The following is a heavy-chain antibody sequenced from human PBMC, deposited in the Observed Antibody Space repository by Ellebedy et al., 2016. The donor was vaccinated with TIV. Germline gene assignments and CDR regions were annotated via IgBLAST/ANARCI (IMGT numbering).Heavy chain of an antibody. Sequence: GESLKISCAASGFTFSSYAMSWVRQAPGKGLEWVSGISGSGGSTYYADSVKGRFIISRDNSKNTLYLQMNSLRAEDTAVYYCAKSPRDDYGGNSGFDAFDIWGQGTMVTVSS. CDR2: ISGSGGST. D-gene: IGHD4-23*01. CDR3: AKSPRDDYGGNSGFDAFDI. J-gene: IGHJ3*02. V-gene: IGHV3-23*01. CDR1: GFTFSSYA.